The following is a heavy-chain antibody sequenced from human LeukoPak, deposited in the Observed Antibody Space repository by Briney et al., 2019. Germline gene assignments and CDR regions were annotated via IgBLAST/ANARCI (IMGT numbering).Heavy chain of an antibody. Sequence: GASVKVSCKASGYTFTGYYVHWVRQAPGQGLEWMRWINPNTGGTNYAQKFQGRVTMTKDTSTNAAYMELNKLTSDDTAVYYCGRGNKSFDPWGQGTLVTVSS. J-gene: IGHJ5*02. V-gene: IGHV1-2*02. CDR1: GYTFTGYY. CDR2: INPNTGGT. CDR3: GRGNKSFDP.